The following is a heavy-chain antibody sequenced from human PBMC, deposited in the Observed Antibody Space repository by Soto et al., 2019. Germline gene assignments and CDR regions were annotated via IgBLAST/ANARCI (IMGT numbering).Heavy chain of an antibody. CDR1: GFTFSSDA. V-gene: IGHV3-23*01. CDR3: AKDQGAYDSSGYYYDY. J-gene: IGHJ4*02. D-gene: IGHD3-22*01. Sequence: EVQLLESGGGLVQPGGSLRLSCAASGFTFSSDAMSWVRQAPGKGLEWVSSITTSGAGTYYADSVKGRFTISRDNSKHTLSLQMNSLRAEDTAVYYCAKDQGAYDSSGYYYDYWGQGPLVTVSS. CDR2: ITTSGAGT.